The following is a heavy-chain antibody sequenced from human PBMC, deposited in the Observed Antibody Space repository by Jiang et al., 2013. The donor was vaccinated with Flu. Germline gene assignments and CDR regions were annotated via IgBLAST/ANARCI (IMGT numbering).Heavy chain of an antibody. J-gene: IGHJ4*02. CDR2: INGNGRST. Sequence: QLLESGGDLVQPGGSLRLSCAASGFTFNNYAMGWVRQTPGTGLEWVSAINGNGRSTYYADSVRGRLTISRDNSRNTLYLQMNSLRAEDTAVYYCAKVPTFGQYYYFDFWGQGVLVTVSS. CDR3: AKVPTFGQYYYFDF. D-gene: IGHD3-10*01. CDR1: GFTFNNYA. V-gene: IGHV3-23*01.